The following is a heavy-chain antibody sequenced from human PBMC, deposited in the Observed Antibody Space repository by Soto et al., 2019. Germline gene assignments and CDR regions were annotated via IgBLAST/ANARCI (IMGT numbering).Heavy chain of an antibody. CDR3: ARAETYVWGSYRYWYYFDY. V-gene: IGHV1-8*01. CDR1: GYTFTSYD. D-gene: IGHD3-16*02. J-gene: IGHJ4*02. Sequence: QVQLVQSGAEVKKPGASVKVSCKASGYTFTSYDINWVRQATGQGLEWMGWMNPNSGNTGYAQKFQGRVTMTRNTSISTAYMELSSLRSEDTAVYYCARAETYVWGSYRYWYYFDYWGQGTLVTVSS. CDR2: MNPNSGNT.